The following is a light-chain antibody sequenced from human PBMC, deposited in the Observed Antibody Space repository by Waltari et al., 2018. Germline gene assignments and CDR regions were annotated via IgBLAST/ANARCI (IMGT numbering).Light chain of an antibody. J-gene: IGLJ3*02. Sequence: WYQQLPAKAPRIRIYEGSKRPSGVSNRFSRSKSGNTASLTISGLQAEDEADYYCCSHAGSSTWVCGGGTKLTVL. CDR3: CSHAGSSTWV. V-gene: IGLV2-23*01. CDR2: EGS.